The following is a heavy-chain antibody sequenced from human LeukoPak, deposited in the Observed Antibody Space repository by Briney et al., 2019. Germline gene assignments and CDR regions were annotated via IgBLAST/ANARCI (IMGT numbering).Heavy chain of an antibody. D-gene: IGHD6-13*01. CDR2: INSDGSST. V-gene: IGHV3-74*01. CDR3: ARVRGEGSSWYPGYYYGMDV. Sequence: GGSLRLSCAASGFTFSSYWMHWVRQAPGKGLVWVSCINSDGSSTSYADSVKGRFTISRDNAKNTLYLQMNSLRAEDTAVYYCARVRGEGSSWYPGYYYGMDVWGQGTTVTVSS. CDR1: GFTFSSYW. J-gene: IGHJ6*02.